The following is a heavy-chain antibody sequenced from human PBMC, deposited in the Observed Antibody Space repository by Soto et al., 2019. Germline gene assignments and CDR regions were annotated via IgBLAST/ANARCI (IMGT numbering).Heavy chain of an antibody. D-gene: IGHD3-9*01. J-gene: IGHJ6*02. CDR3: ARGHVRGYYDILTGYYRLHGMDV. CDR1: GYTFTSYD. CDR2: MNPNSGNT. V-gene: IGHV1-8*01. Sequence: GESLKISCKASGYTFTSYDINWVRQATGQGLEWMGWMNPNSGNTGYAQKFQGRVTMTRNTSISTAYMELSSLRSEDTAVYYCARGHVRGYYDILTGYYRLHGMDVWGQGTTVTVSS.